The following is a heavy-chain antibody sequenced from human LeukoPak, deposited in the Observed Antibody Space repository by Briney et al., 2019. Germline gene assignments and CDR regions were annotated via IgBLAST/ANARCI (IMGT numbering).Heavy chain of an antibody. J-gene: IGHJ4*02. Sequence: ASVKVSCKVSGYTLTELSMHWVRQAPGQGLEWMGWISAYNGNTNYAQKLQGRVTMTTDTSTSTAYMELRSLRSDDTAVYYCAREGIAAAGLGQVLWGQGTLVTVSS. D-gene: IGHD6-13*01. CDR3: AREGIAAAGLGQVL. CDR1: GYTLTELS. CDR2: ISAYNGNT. V-gene: IGHV1-18*01.